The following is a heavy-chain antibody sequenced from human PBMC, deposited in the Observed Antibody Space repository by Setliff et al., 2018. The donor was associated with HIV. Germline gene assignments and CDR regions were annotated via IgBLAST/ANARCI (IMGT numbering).Heavy chain of an antibody. J-gene: IGHJ6*03. CDR1: GYSFTTNY. CDR2: TNPSNDAT. V-gene: IGHV1-46*01. Sequence: ASVKVSCKASGYSFTTNYMHWVRQAPGQGLEWMGITNPSNDATTYAQKFKGRVTMVSDTSTSTVYMELRTPRSEDTAVYYCARGGPVLLWFGELYNYYYYMDVWGKGTTVTVSS. D-gene: IGHD3-10*01. CDR3: ARGGPVLLWFGELYNYYYYMDV.